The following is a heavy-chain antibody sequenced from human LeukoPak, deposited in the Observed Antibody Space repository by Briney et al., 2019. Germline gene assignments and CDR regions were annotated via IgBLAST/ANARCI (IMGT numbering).Heavy chain of an antibody. D-gene: IGHD2-2*01. CDR1: GFTFSSYW. CDR2: IKQDGSEK. V-gene: IGHV3-7*01. Sequence: GGSLRLSCAASGFTFSSYWMSWVRQAPGKGLEWVANIKQDGSEKYYVDSVKGRFTISRDNAKNSLYLQMNSLRAEGTAVYYCARDPIGYCSSTSCSPRWGQGTLVTVSS. CDR3: ARDPIGYCSSTSCSPR. J-gene: IGHJ4*02.